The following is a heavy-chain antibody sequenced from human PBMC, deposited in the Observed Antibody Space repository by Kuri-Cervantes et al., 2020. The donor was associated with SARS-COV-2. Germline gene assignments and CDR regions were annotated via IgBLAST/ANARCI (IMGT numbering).Heavy chain of an antibody. J-gene: IGHJ4*02. Sequence: GGSLRLSCAASGFTFSSYGMHWVRQAPGKGLEWVAVISYDGSNKYYADSVKGRFTISRDNSKNTLSLQMNSLRPEDTAVYYCARQSGSCATTDYWGQGTLVTVSS. CDR2: ISYDGSNK. V-gene: IGHV3-30*03. D-gene: IGHD1-26*01. CDR3: ARQSGSCATTDY. CDR1: GFTFSSYG.